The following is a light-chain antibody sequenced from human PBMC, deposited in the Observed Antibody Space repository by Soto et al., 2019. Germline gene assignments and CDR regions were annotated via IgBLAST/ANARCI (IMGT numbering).Light chain of an antibody. CDR3: QQYGTSPRT. CDR2: GAY. J-gene: IGKJ2*01. V-gene: IGKV3-20*01. CDR1: LSVTSY. Sequence: DNGLTQSPGTLSLSPGERATLSCRASLSVTSYLAWYQKKPGQPPRLLIYGAYNRTTGIPDRFTGSGSGTDFTLTISRLQPEDFAVYYCQQYGTSPRTFGQGTKVEIK.